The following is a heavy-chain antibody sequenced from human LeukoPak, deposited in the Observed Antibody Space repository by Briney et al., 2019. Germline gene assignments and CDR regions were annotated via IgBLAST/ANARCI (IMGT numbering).Heavy chain of an antibody. CDR2: ISDSGSTI. D-gene: IGHD1-26*01. J-gene: IGHJ3*02. Sequence: PGGSLRLSCAASGFTFSSYEMSWVRQAPGKGLEWVSYISDSGSTIKYAESMKGRFTISRDNAKNSLYLQMNSLRAEDTDVYYCARDVGASAPDAFDIWGQGTMVTVSS. CDR1: GFTFSSYE. CDR3: ARDVGASAPDAFDI. V-gene: IGHV3-48*03.